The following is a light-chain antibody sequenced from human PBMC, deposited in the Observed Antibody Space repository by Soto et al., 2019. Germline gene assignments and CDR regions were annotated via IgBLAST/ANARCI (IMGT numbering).Light chain of an antibody. CDR1: SSVVGSYNL. V-gene: IGLV2-23*02. CDR2: EVS. Sequence: QSALTQPASVSGSPGQSITISCTGTSSVVGSYNLVSWYQQHPGKAPKLMIYEVSKRPSGVSNRFSGSKSGNTASLTISGLQAEDEDDYYCSSYAGSSLYVFGTGTKVTVL. J-gene: IGLJ1*01. CDR3: SSYAGSSLYV.